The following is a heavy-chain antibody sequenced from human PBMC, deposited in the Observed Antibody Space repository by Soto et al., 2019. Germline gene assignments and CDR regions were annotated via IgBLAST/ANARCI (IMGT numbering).Heavy chain of an antibody. CDR1: GGSISRGGYY. V-gene: IGHV4-31*03. J-gene: IGHJ4*02. CDR3: AASGLRYFDWLSPFDY. D-gene: IGHD3-9*01. Sequence: SETLSLTCTVSGGSISRGGYYWSWIRQHPGKGLEWIGYIYYSGSTYYNPSLKSRVTISVDTSKNQFSLKLSSVTAADTAVYYCAASGLRYFDWLSPFDYWGQGTLVT. CDR2: IYYSGST.